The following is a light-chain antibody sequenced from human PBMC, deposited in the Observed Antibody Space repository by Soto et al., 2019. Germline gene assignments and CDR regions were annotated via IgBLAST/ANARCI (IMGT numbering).Light chain of an antibody. V-gene: IGKV3-20*01. Sequence: EIVLTQSPGTLSLSPGERATLSCRASQSVSSSYLAWYQQKPGQAPRLLIYGASSRATGIPDRFSGSGSGTDFTLTISSLEPEDFAVYYSQQYGSSPYTFGQGTKLEIK. CDR1: QSVSSSY. CDR3: QQYGSSPYT. J-gene: IGKJ2*01. CDR2: GAS.